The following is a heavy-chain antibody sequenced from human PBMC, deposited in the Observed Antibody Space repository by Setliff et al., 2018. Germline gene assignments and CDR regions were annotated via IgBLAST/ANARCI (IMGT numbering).Heavy chain of an antibody. CDR2: IRHEGYNK. CDR1: GFTFSRYG. CDR3: AKDSLEVVIALHGMDV. Sequence: PGGSLRLSCAASGFTFSRYGMYWVRQAPGKGLEWVAFIRHEGYNKYYADSVQGRFTISRDNSKNTLFLQMDSLRDDYTAVYYCAKDSLEVVIALHGMDVWGQGTTVTVSS. J-gene: IGHJ6*01. D-gene: IGHD2-21*01. V-gene: IGHV3-30*02.